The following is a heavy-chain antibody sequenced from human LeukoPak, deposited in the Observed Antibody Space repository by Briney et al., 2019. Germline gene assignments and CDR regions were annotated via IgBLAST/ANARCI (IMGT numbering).Heavy chain of an antibody. CDR3: ARDLARLAAAGHLNWFDP. CDR2: VFYTGST. Sequence: SETLSLTCIVSGGSITSDYWSWFRQPPGEGLEWIGYVFYTGSTNYNPSLESRLTISTDTSKNQFSLELRSMTAADTAVYYCARDLARLAAAGHLNWFDPWGQGTLVTVSS. CDR1: GGSITSDY. V-gene: IGHV4-59*01. J-gene: IGHJ5*02. D-gene: IGHD6-13*01.